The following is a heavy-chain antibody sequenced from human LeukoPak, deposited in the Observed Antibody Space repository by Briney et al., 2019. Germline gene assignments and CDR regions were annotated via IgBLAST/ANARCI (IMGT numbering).Heavy chain of an antibody. CDR2: IRTKVNSYAT. V-gene: IGHV3-73*01. J-gene: IGHJ4*02. CDR1: GFTFSGST. CDR3: TRSAGGTFDY. Sequence: GGSLRLSCAASGFTFSGSTMHWVRQASGKGLEWVGRIRTKVNSYATAYAASVEGRFTISRDDSKNTAYLQMNSLKTEDTAVYYCTRSAGGTFDYWGQGTLVTVSS. D-gene: IGHD1-26*01.